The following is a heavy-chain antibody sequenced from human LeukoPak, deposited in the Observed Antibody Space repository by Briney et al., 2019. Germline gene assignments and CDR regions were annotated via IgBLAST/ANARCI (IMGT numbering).Heavy chain of an antibody. CDR1: GFTFSRYS. J-gene: IGHJ4*02. V-gene: IGHV3-48*04. CDR2: ISSSGDTL. CDR3: ARETDFLDS. Sequence: PGGSLRLSCAASGFTFSRYSMNWVRQAPGKGPEWISYISSSGDTLYADSVKGRLTISRDNAKNSLFLQMNSLRAEDTAVYYCARETDFLDSWGQGTLVIVSS. D-gene: IGHD2-21*02.